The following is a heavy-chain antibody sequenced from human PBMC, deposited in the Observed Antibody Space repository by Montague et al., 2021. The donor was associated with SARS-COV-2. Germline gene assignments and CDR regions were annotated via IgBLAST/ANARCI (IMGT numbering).Heavy chain of an antibody. CDR2: INHSGST. D-gene: IGHD3-3*01. Sequence: SETLSLTCAVYGGPFSGDGSFSGYYWTWIRQTPGKGLEWIGEINHSGSTNYNPSFKSRVIMSVDKSKNQFSLKLSSVTAADTAVYYCAGGYRRITIFGVVIYDAFDIWGQGTMVTVSS. J-gene: IGHJ3*02. CDR3: AGGYRRITIFGVVIYDAFDI. V-gene: IGHV4-34*01. CDR1: GGPFSGDGSFSGYY.